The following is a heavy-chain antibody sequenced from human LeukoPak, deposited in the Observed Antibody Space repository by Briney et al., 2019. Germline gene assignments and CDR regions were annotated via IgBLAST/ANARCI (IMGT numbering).Heavy chain of an antibody. CDR1: GGSISSGGYS. V-gene: IGHV4-30-2*01. J-gene: IGHJ2*01. D-gene: IGHD1-1*01. Sequence: SETLSLTCAVSGGSISSGGYSWSWIRQPPGKGLEWIGYIYHSGSTYYNPSLKSRVTISVDRSKNQFSLKLSSVTAADTAVYYCARTTGKRAGWYFDLWGRGTLVTVSS. CDR3: ARTTGKRAGWYFDL. CDR2: IYHSGST.